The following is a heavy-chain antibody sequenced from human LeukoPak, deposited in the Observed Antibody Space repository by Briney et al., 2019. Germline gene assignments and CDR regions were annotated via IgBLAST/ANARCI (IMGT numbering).Heavy chain of an antibody. CDR3: ARHQEIYYYYYMDV. J-gene: IGHJ6*03. V-gene: IGHV5-51*01. CDR1: GYRFTSYW. CDR2: IYPDDSDT. Sequence: GESLKISCKGSGYRFTSYWIGWARQMPGKGLEWMGIIYPDDSDTRYSPSFQGQVTISADKSISAAYLQWSSLKASDTAMYYCARHQEIYYYYYMDVWGKGTTVTVSS.